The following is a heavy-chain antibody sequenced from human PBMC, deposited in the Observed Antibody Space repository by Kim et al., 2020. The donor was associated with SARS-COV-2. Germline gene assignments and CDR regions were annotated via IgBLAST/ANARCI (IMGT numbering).Heavy chain of an antibody. CDR3: ARSRGGVEVVAGPLEACVI. J-gene: IGHJ3*02. Sequence: SVKVSCKTSGDTFSNSDINWVRQAPGQGPEWMGGITPIFGTTNYAQKFQDRVTTTADEYTRTVYMELRSLRSEDTAVYYCARSRGGVEVVAGPLEACVIWRQGTMVTVSS. V-gene: IGHV1-69*13. CDR1: GDTFSNSD. D-gene: IGHD2-15*01. CDR2: ITPIFGTT.